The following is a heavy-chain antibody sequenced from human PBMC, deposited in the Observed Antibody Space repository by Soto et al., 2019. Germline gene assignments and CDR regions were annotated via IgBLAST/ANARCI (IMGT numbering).Heavy chain of an antibody. CDR3: ARGPPTYCSGVTCYSHYFDD. V-gene: IGHV1-18*01. D-gene: IGHD2-15*01. Sequence: QAQLVQSETEVKKPGASVKVSCKTSGYTLNSYGISWVRQAPGQGLEWTGWISAKSGQTNYAQNLQDRITMTRDTSTNIAYMELRSLRSDDTAVYYCARGPPTYCSGVTCYSHYFDDWGQGTLVTVS. CDR1: GYTLNSYG. J-gene: IGHJ4*02. CDR2: ISAKSGQT.